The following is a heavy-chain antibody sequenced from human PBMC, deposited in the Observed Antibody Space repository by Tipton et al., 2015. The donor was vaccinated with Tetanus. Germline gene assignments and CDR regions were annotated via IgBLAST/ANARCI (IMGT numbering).Heavy chain of an antibody. CDR2: INRDGSEK. CDR3: ARYLFAYGMDV. Sequence: SLRLSCVASGFTFRSYWMSWVRQAAGKGLEWVAHINRDGSEKACADAVQGRFSISRDSAKNSLSLQMNSLRAEDTAVYYCARYLFAYGMDVWGQGTTVTVSS. V-gene: IGHV3-7*03. J-gene: IGHJ6*02. CDR1: GFTFRSYW.